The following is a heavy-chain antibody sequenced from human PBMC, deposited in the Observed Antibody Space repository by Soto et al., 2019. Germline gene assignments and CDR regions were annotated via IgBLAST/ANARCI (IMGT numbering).Heavy chain of an antibody. J-gene: IGHJ6*02. CDR3: ARGEYAFFYYGLDV. CDR1: GGSITSSY. V-gene: IGHV4-59*07. CDR2: IYDTGISGYTPST. Sequence: WDALSRTCTDSGGSITSSYWSWIRRPPGKGLEWIAYIYDTGISGYTPSTSYNPSLKSRVTMSVDTSKSQFSLKLTSVTAADTAVYYCARGEYAFFYYGLDVWGQGITVTVS.